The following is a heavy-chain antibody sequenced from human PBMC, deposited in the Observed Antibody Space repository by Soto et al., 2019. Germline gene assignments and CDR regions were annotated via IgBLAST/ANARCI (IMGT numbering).Heavy chain of an antibody. CDR1: GFTFSSYW. CDR3: ARIPRITMISHFDY. CDR2: IKQDGSET. J-gene: IGHJ4*02. D-gene: IGHD3-22*01. Sequence: EVQLVESGGGLVQPGGSLRLSCAASGFTFSSYWMSWVRQAPGKGLEWVANIKQDGSETYYVDSVKGRFTISRDNAKNSLYLQMNSLRAEDTAVYSCARIPRITMISHFDYWGQGTLVTVSS. V-gene: IGHV3-7*03.